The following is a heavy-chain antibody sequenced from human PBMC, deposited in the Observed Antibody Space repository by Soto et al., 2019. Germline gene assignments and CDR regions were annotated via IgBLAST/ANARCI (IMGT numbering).Heavy chain of an antibody. V-gene: IGHV3-23*01. J-gene: IGHJ1*01. CDR2: ISGSGDKT. CDR3: AKGGWLYD. D-gene: IGHD2-2*02. CDR1: GFSFTAYI. Sequence: EVHLLESGGDLVQPGGSLRLSCAASGFSFTAYIMSWFRQAPGQGLEWVSAISGSGDKTYYADSVKGRFTISRDDAKNTLYLQLNSLRVDDTAIYYSAKGGWLYDCGQGTLVTVSS.